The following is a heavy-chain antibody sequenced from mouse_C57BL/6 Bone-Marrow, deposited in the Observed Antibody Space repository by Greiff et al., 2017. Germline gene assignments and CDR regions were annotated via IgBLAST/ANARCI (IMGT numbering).Heavy chain of an antibody. CDR3: TTHAMDY. V-gene: IGHV14-4*01. Sequence: EVQLQQSGAELVRPGASVKLSCTASGFNIKDDYMHWVKQRPEQGLEWIGWIDPENGDTEYASKFQGKATITAVTSSNTAYLQLSSLTSEDTAVYYCTTHAMDYWGQGTSVTVSS. CDR1: GFNIKDDY. J-gene: IGHJ4*01. CDR2: IDPENGDT.